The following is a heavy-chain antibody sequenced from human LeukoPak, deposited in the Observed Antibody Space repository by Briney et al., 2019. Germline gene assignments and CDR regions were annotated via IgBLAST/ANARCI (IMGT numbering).Heavy chain of an antibody. CDR3: AKESRSSSGSWFDP. V-gene: IGHV4-59*11. J-gene: IGHJ5*02. D-gene: IGHD6-6*01. Sequence: PSETLSLTCDVSGASMISHYWRWIRRPPGKGLEWIGYIYSSGSTNCNPSLCSRVTISINTSENQFSLKLSSVTAADTAVYYCAKESRSSSGSWFDPWGRGTLVTVSS. CDR1: GASMISHY. CDR2: IYSSGST.